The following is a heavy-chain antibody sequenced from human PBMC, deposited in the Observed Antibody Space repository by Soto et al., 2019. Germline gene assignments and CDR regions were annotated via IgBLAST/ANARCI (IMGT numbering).Heavy chain of an antibody. CDR1: GVTITGHW. Sequence: EVQLLESGGDLVQPGGSLRLSCAASGVTITGHWMHWVRQVPGNGLVWVARINTVGVSTNYADSVKGRFTISRDSATNPGHLAMNVRTVDDTSVYFCARKAGYCSRTSCYRRAFHTWGQGTMVTVSS. J-gene: IGHJ3*01. CDR3: ARKAGYCSRTSCYRRAFHT. V-gene: IGHV3-74*01. CDR2: INTVGVST. D-gene: IGHD2-2*01.